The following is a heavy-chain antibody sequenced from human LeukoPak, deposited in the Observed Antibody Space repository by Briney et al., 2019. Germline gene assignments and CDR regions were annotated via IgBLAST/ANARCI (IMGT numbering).Heavy chain of an antibody. Sequence: ASVKVSCKASGGTFSSYAISWVRQAPGPGLEWMGRIIPILGIANYAQKFEGRVTITADKSTSTAYMELSSLRSGDTAVYYCARVSIAAAGTHDYWGQGTLVTVSS. CDR2: IIPILGIA. CDR3: ARVSIAAAGTHDY. V-gene: IGHV1-69*04. CDR1: GGTFSSYA. D-gene: IGHD6-13*01. J-gene: IGHJ4*02.